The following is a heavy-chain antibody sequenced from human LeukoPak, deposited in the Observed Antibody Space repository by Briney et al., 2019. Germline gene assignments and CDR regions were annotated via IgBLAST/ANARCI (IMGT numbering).Heavy chain of an antibody. D-gene: IGHD5-12*01. CDR3: ARVRYYSGYGLSGNYFDY. CDR1: GYKFSNYW. J-gene: IGHJ4*02. Sequence: GESLKISCQGSGYKFSNYWIGWVRQVPEKGLEWMGIIYPGDYDTRYSPSFQGQVTISADKSISTAYLQWSSLKASDTAMYYCARVRYYSGYGLSGNYFDYWGQGTLVTVSS. V-gene: IGHV5-51*01. CDR2: IYPGDYDT.